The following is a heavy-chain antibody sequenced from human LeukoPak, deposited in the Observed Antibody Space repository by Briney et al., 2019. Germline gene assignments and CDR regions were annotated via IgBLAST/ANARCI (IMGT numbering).Heavy chain of an antibody. CDR1: GYTFTSYD. CDR2: MNPNSGNT. V-gene: IGHV1-8*01. Sequence: EASVKVSCKASGYTFTSYDINWVRQATGQGLEWMGWMNPNSGNTGYAQKFQGRVTITADKSTSTAYMELSSLRSEDTAVYYCARSGLGIPGDFDYWGQGTLVTVSS. CDR3: ARSGLGIPGDFDY. J-gene: IGHJ4*02. D-gene: IGHD7-27*01.